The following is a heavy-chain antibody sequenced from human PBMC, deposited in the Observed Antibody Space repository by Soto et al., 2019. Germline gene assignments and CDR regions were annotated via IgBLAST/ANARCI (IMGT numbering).Heavy chain of an antibody. CDR1: GGSISSGDFY. J-gene: IGHJ4*02. V-gene: IGHV4-30-4*01. CDR3: AGEGERISLLRGVIRVFDY. CDR2: IYYSGST. D-gene: IGHD3-10*01. Sequence: SETLSLTCTVSGGSISSGDFYWSWIRQPPGRGLEWIGYIYYSGSTYYNPSLKSRLIMSVDTSRNQFSLRLSSVTAADTAVYSCAGEGERISLLRGVIRVFDYWGQGTLVTVSS.